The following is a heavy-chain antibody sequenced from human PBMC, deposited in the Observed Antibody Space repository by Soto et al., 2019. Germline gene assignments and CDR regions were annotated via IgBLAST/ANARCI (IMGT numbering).Heavy chain of an antibody. D-gene: IGHD1-26*01. J-gene: IGHJ4*02. CDR1: GFTFSSYG. CDR2: IWYDGSNK. CDR3: ATRTPAGGYFDY. V-gene: IGHV3-33*01. Sequence: QVQLVESGGGVVQPGRSLRLSCAASGFTFSSYGMHWVRQAPGKGLEWVAVIWYDGSNKYYADSVKGRFTISRDNSKNTLYLQMNSLRDEDTAVYYCATRTPAGGYFDYWGQGTLVTVSS.